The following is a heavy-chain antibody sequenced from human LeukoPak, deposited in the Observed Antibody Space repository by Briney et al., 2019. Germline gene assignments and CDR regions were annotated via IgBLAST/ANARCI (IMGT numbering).Heavy chain of an antibody. CDR2: TYPGDSDT. D-gene: IGHD6-13*01. V-gene: IGHV5-51*01. CDR3: ARRPYSTSPGAFDI. J-gene: IGHJ3*02. CDR1: GYSFTTYW. Sequence: GEFLKISCKGSGYSFTTYWIGWVRQMPGKGLEWMGITYPGDSDTRYSPSFQGQVTISADKSITTAYLQWSSLKASDTAMYYCARRPYSTSPGAFDIWGQGTMVTVSS.